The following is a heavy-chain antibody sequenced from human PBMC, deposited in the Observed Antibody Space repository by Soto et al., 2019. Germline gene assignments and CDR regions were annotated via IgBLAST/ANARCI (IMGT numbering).Heavy chain of an antibody. CDR2: INPNSGRT. V-gene: IGHV1-2*04. J-gene: IGHJ6*02. Sequence: QVQLVQSGAEVKKPGASVKVSCKASGYTFTGYYMNWVRQAPGQLLEGMVWINPNSGRTNYAQKFHGLFTMTRDTSISTAYMELSRLRSDDTAVYYCATGAPGYYYYYGMDVWGQGTQVTVAS. CDR1: GYTFTGYY. CDR3: ATGAPGYYYYYGMDV.